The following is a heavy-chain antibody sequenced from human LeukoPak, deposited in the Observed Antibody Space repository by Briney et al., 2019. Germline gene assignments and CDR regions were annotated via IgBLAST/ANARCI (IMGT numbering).Heavy chain of an antibody. D-gene: IGHD2-15*01. V-gene: IGHV3-23*01. J-gene: IGHJ5*02. CDR2: ISGSGGST. CDR3: AKGLRSGQTA. CDR1: GFTFSSYA. Sequence: GALRLSCAASGFTFSSYAMSWVRQAPGKGLEWVSAISGSGGSTYYADSVKGRFTISRDNSKNTLYLQMNSLRAKDTAVYYCAKGLRSGQTAWGQGTLVTVSS.